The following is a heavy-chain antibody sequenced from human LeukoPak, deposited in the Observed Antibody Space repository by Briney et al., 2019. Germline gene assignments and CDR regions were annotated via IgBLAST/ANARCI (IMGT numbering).Heavy chain of an antibody. J-gene: IGHJ4*02. CDR1: GASVTAYL. CDR3: ARLWRDGSNWHPDDN. Sequence: PSETLSLTCTVSGASVTAYLWSWIRQPAGQGLEWIGRTSVNEGATYNPSLVSRVTMSVDTSKNQFSLRLTSMTAADTAIYYCARLWRDGSNWHPDDNWGQGTLVTVSS. D-gene: IGHD4-11*01. CDR2: TSVNEGA. V-gene: IGHV4-4*07.